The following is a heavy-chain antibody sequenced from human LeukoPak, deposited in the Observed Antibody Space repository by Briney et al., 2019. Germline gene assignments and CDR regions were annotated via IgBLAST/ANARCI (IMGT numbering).Heavy chain of an antibody. V-gene: IGHV1-2*02. CDR3: GITLTYSYGMDV. Sequence: ASVKVSCKPSGHTFTANWIHWVRLAPGQGLEWLGWINPNSGVTNYVQKFQARVTMTRDTSISTAYLELSRLTSDDTAVYYCGITLTYSYGMDVWGQGTTVTVSS. J-gene: IGHJ6*02. CDR2: INPNSGVT. D-gene: IGHD3-10*01. CDR1: GHTFTANW.